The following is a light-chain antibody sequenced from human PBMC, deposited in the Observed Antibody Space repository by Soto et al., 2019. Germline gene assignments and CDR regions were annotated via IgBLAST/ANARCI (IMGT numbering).Light chain of an antibody. CDR2: AAS. J-gene: IGKJ1*01. V-gene: IGKV1-8*01. CDR1: QGISSY. Sequence: AIRMTQSPSSLSASTGDRVTITCRASQGISSYLAWYQQKPGKAPKLLIYAASTLQSGVPSRFSGSGSGTDFTLTISNLQPDDFAIYYCQQSFRTPRTLGQGTKVDIK. CDR3: QQSFRTPRT.